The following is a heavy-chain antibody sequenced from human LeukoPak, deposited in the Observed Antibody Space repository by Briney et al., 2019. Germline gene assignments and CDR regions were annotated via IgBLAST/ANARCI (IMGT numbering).Heavy chain of an antibody. Sequence: GGSLRLSCAASGFTFSSYSMNWVRQAPGKGLEWVSYISSSSSTIYYAGSVKGRFTISRDNAKNSLYLQMNSLRAEDTAVYYCARDTPQLWAKRFDYWGQGTLVTVSS. J-gene: IGHJ4*02. CDR3: ARDTPQLWAKRFDY. CDR2: ISSSSSTI. CDR1: GFTFSSYS. D-gene: IGHD3-10*01. V-gene: IGHV3-48*01.